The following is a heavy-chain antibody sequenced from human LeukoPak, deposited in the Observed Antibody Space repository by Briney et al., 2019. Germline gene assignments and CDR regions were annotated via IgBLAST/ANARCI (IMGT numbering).Heavy chain of an antibody. CDR2: IYGSGNT. CDR3: ARRGERDY. Sequence: SETLSLTCTVSGGSISSYYWSWIRQPPGKGLEWIGYIYGSGNTNYNPSLKSRVTISVDTSKNQFSLKLSSVTAADTAVYYCARRGERDYWGQGTLVTVSS. J-gene: IGHJ4*02. CDR1: GGSISSYY. V-gene: IGHV4-59*12. D-gene: IGHD3-16*01.